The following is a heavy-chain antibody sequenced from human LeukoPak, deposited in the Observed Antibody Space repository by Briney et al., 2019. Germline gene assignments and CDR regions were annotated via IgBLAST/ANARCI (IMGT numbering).Heavy chain of an antibody. CDR3: ARASLGPPTGYFEY. Sequence: PGGSLRLSCAASGFTFSNYAFHWVRQAPGKGLEWVAVIRYDGDNKHYADSVKGRFTISRDNAKNSLYLQMNSLRAEDTAVYYCARASLGPPTGYFEYWGQGILVTVSS. J-gene: IGHJ4*02. CDR1: GFTFSNYA. CDR2: IRYDGDNK. V-gene: IGHV3-30-3*01. D-gene: IGHD3-16*01.